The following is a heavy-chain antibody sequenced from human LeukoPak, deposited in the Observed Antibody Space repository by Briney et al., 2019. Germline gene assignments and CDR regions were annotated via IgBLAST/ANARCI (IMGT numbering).Heavy chain of an antibody. CDR1: GFTFSSYE. J-gene: IGHJ4*02. Sequence: PGGSLRLSCAASGFTFSSYEMNWVRQAPGKGLEWVSYISSSGSTIYYADSVKGRFTISRDSAKNSLYLQMNSLRAEDTAVYYCARDPGSFMGVDYWGQGTLVTVSS. D-gene: IGHD3-10*01. CDR2: ISSSGSTI. V-gene: IGHV3-48*03. CDR3: ARDPGSFMGVDY.